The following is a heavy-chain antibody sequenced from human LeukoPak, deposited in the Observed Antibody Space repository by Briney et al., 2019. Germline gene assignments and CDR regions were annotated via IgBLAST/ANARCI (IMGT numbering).Heavy chain of an antibody. Sequence: PVGSLRHSLASSLFTFINYGMTSVRPAPGRGLEWVSTIRGEGGTKFYVDSVKGRFPISRDKSKNPLYLQMNSLRAEDTAVYYCAMDQGSTGYYNWYLDLWGRGTLVSVSS. D-gene: IGHD3-9*01. CDR1: LFTFINYG. V-gene: IGHV3-23*01. CDR3: AMDQGSTGYYNWYLDL. J-gene: IGHJ2*01. CDR2: IRGEGGTK.